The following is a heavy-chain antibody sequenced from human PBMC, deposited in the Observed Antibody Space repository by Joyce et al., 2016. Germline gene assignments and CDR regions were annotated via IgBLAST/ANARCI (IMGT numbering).Heavy chain of an antibody. CDR1: GGSISDGGYY. J-gene: IGHJ4*02. CDR3: ARVPLSSAFDY. D-gene: IGHD1-26*01. Sequence: QVQLQESGPGLVQPSQTLSLTCGVSGGSISDGGYYWSWIRQRPGQGLECSGYINYSGNTYYIPSLKSRLTISIYMSKNQVSLRLTSVTAADTAVYYCARVPLSSAFDYWGRGILVTVSS. CDR2: INYSGNT. V-gene: IGHV4-31*11.